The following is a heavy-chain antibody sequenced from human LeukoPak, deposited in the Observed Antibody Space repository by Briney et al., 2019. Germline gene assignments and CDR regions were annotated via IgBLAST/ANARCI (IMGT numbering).Heavy chain of an antibody. CDR3: ARGWGAAAGTDYFDY. CDR1: GFTFSSYD. CDR2: IGTAGDT. Sequence: GGSLRLSCAASGFTFSSYDMHWVRQATGKGLEWVSAIGTAGDTYYPGSVKCRFTISRENAKNSLYLQMNSLRAGDTAVYYCARGWGAAAGTDYFDYWGQGTLVTVSS. V-gene: IGHV3-13*01. J-gene: IGHJ4*02. D-gene: IGHD6-13*01.